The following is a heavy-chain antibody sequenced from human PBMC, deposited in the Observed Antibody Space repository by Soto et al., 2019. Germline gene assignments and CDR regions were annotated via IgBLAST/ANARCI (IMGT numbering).Heavy chain of an antibody. Sequence: GGSLRLSCAASGFTFSSYAMHWVRQAPGKGLEWVAVISYDGSNKYYADSVEGRFTISRDNSKNTLYLLMNSLRAEDTAVYYCARGSPRTGAFDIWGQGTMVTVSS. CDR1: GFTFSSYA. CDR3: ARGSPRTGAFDI. J-gene: IGHJ3*02. CDR2: ISYDGSNK. V-gene: IGHV3-30-3*01.